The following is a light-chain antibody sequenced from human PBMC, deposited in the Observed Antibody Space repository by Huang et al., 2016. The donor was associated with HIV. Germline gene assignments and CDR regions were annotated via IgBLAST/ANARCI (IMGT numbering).Light chain of an antibody. V-gene: IGKV1-33*01. Sequence: DIQMTQSPSSLSASLGDKVTITCQASLDLNNYLNWYQQKPGKFPKLLISDASDLETGFPPRFSGSRSGTNFTLTVSSLQAEDIGTYYCQQYDTLPLTFGQGTNVEI. CDR2: DAS. CDR3: QQYDTLPLT. J-gene: IGKJ1*01. CDR1: LDLNNY.